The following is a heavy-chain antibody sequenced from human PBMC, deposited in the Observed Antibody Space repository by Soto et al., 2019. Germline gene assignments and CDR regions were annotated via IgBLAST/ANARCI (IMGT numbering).Heavy chain of an antibody. CDR3: ARDSLVYYYDSSGYFNY. CDR1: GFTFSSYG. CDR2: IWYDGSNK. D-gene: IGHD3-22*01. V-gene: IGHV3-33*01. Sequence: HPGGSLRLSCAASGFTFSSYGMHWVRQAPGKGLEWVAVIWYDGSNKYYADSVKGRFTISRDNSKNTLYLQMNSLRAEDTAVYYCARDSLVYYYDSSGYFNYRGQGTLVTVSS. J-gene: IGHJ4*02.